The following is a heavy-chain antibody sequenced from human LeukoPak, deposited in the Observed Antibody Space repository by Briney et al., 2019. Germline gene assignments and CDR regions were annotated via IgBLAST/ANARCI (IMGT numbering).Heavy chain of an antibody. CDR2: IYYSGST. Sequence: SETLSLTCTVSGGSISSYYWSWIRQPPGKGLEWIGYIYYSGSTNYNPSLKSRVTISVDTSKNQFSLKLSSVTAADTAVYYCARHGRGAARFDYWGQGTLVTVSS. D-gene: IGHD6-13*01. CDR3: ARHGRGAARFDY. J-gene: IGHJ4*02. V-gene: IGHV4-59*08. CDR1: GGSISSYY.